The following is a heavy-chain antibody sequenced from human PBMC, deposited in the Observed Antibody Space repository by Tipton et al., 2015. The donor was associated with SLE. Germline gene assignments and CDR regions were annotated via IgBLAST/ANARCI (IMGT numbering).Heavy chain of an antibody. CDR3: ARGKVGANGAFDI. CDR1: GFTFSSYA. J-gene: IGHJ3*02. CDR2: ISSSSSYI. D-gene: IGHD1-26*01. V-gene: IGHV3-21*01. Sequence: GSLRLSCAASGFTFSSYAMSWVRQAPGKGLEWASSISSSSSYIYYADSVKGRFTISRDNAKNSLYLQMNSLRAEDTAVFYCARGKVGANGAFDIWGQGTMVTVSS.